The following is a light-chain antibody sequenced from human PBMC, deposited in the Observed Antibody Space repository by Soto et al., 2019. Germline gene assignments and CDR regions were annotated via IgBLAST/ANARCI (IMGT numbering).Light chain of an antibody. CDR3: ATWDSSLRAVV. V-gene: IGLV1-51*01. J-gene: IGLJ2*01. CDR1: NSNIGRNY. Sequence: QSVLTQPPSVSAAPGQKVTISCSGSNSNIGRNYVSWYQHLPGTAPKLLIHVNVQRPSGIPDRFSGSKSGTSATLGITGLQTGDEADYYCATWDSSLRAVVFGGGTKVTVL. CDR2: VNV.